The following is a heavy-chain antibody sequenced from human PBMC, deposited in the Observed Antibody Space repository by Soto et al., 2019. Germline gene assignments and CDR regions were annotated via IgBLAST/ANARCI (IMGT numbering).Heavy chain of an antibody. CDR1: GFTFHDYA. Sequence: PGGSLRLSCATSGFTFHDYAMSWVRQAPGKGLEWVSAIAFTGSATYYADSVKGRFTISRDNSKNTLYLQMNSLRAEDTAVYYCAKSSGWYYFDYWGQGTLVTVSS. V-gene: IGHV3-23*05. CDR3: AKSSGWYYFDY. CDR2: IAFTGSAT. J-gene: IGHJ4*02. D-gene: IGHD6-19*01.